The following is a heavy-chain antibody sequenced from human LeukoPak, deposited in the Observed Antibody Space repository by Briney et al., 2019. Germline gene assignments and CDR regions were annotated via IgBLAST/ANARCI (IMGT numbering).Heavy chain of an antibody. CDR1: GYTFTNYY. D-gene: IGHD2-2*01. Sequence: ASVKVSCTASGYTFTNYYMHWVRQAPGQGLEWMGITNPSGGSTGYAQKFQGRVTMTRDTSTSTVYMELSSLRSDDTAVYFCARGGGIVVVPAAIFPYYHYMDVWGKGTTVTVSS. V-gene: IGHV1-46*01. CDR3: ARGGGIVVVPAAIFPYYHYMDV. CDR2: TNPSGGST. J-gene: IGHJ6*03.